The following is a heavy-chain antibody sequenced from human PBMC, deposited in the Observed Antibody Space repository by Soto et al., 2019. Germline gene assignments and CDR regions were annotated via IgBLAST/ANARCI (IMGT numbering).Heavy chain of an antibody. D-gene: IGHD3-9*01. CDR1: GGSFSGYY. CDR3: ARRRNFDWLPQAFDY. Sequence: SETLSLTCAVYGGSFSGYYWSWIRQPPGKGQEWIGEINHSGSTNYNPSLKSRVTISQDTYKNQFSLKLSSVTAVDTAVNYFARRRNFDWLPQAFDYWGQGTLVTVSS. V-gene: IGHV4-34*01. J-gene: IGHJ4*02. CDR2: INHSGST.